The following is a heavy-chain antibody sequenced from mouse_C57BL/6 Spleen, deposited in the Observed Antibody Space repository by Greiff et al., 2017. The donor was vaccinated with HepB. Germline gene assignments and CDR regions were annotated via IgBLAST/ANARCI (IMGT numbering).Heavy chain of an antibody. CDR1: GYTFTSYW. J-gene: IGHJ1*03. D-gene: IGHD2-4*01. V-gene: IGHV1-64*01. Sequence: QVQLQHPGAELVKPGASVKLSCKASGYTFTSYWMHWVKQRPGQGLEWIGMIHPNSGSTNYNEKFKSKATLTVDKSSSTAYMQLSSLTSEDSAVYYCFDYDGYFDVWGTGTTVTVSS. CDR3: FDYDGYFDV. CDR2: IHPNSGST.